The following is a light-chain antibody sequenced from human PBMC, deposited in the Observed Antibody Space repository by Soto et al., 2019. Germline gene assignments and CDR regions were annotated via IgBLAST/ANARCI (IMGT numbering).Light chain of an antibody. Sequence: EIVLTQSPAPLSLFPGERATLSCRASQSVRSYLAWYQQKPGQAPRLLIYDASNRATGIPARFSGSGSGTDFTLTISSLEPEDFAVYYCQQRSNWLTFGGGTKVDI. CDR3: QQRSNWLT. V-gene: IGKV3-11*01. CDR2: DAS. CDR1: QSVRSY. J-gene: IGKJ4*01.